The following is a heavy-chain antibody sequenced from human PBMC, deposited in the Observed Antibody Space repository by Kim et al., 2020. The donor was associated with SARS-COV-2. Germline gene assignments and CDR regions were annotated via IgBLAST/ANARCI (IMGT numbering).Heavy chain of an antibody. CDR3: ARDEQLGYSNVGY. Sequence: YAEYVKGRFTISRHTAKNSMDMQMNSLRAEDTAVYYCARDEQLGYSNVGYWGQGTLVTVSS. V-gene: IGHV3-11*06. D-gene: IGHD6-13*01. J-gene: IGHJ4*02.